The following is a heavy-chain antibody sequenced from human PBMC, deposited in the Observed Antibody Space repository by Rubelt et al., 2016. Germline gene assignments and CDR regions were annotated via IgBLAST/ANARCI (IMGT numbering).Heavy chain of an antibody. J-gene: IGHJ4*02. D-gene: IGHD3-16*01. CDR3: VRQKGGLMDY. CDR1: GDSISSSSYF. Sequence: QLQLQESGPGLVKPSETLSLTCAVSGDSISSSSYFWGWVRQPPGKGLEYVATIYHTGSTYSKPSLRSRVTISGDTSKNQFSLKMTSVTAADTAVYYGVRQKGGLMDYWGQGTLVTVSS. CDR2: IYHTGST. V-gene: IGHV4-39*01.